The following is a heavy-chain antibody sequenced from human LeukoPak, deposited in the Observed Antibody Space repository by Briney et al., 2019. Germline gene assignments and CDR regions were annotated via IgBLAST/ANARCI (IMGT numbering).Heavy chain of an antibody. V-gene: IGHV1-46*01. CDR3: ARDSGDSSGYYPTSFDY. D-gene: IGHD3-22*01. J-gene: IGHJ4*02. Sequence: ASVKVSCKASGYTFTSYYMHWVRQAPGQGLEWMVIINPSGGSTSYAQKFQGRVTMTRETYTSTVYMELSRLRSEDTAVYYCARDSGDSSGYYPTSFDYWGQGTLVTVSS. CDR2: INPSGGST. CDR1: GYTFTSYY.